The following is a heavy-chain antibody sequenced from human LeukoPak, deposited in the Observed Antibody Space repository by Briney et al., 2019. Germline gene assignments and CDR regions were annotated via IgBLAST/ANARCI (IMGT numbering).Heavy chain of an antibody. J-gene: IGHJ5*02. CDR2: IIPIFGTA. D-gene: IGHD5-18*01. CDR3: ARKSYGYGAPISWFDP. CDR1: GGTFSSYA. Sequence: SVKVSCKASGGTFSSYAISWVRQAPGQGLEWMGGIIPIFGTANYAQKFQGGVTITADESTSTAYMELSSLRSEDTAVYYCARKSYGYGAPISWFDPWGQGTLVTVSS. V-gene: IGHV1-69*13.